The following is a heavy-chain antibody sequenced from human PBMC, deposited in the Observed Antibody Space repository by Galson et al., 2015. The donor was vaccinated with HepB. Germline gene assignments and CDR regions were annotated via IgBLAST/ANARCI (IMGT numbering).Heavy chain of an antibody. V-gene: IGHV5-10-1*01. CDR1: GYSFTSYW. CDR3: ARLDTIQLWYAFDS. Sequence: QSGAEVKKPGESLRISCKGSGYSFTSYWISWVRQMPGKGLEWMGRIDPSDSDTNYSPSLQGHVTISADKSSSRAYLQWSSLKASDTAMYYCARLDTIQLWYAFDSGGQGTMVTVSS. J-gene: IGHJ3*02. D-gene: IGHD5-18*01. CDR2: IDPSDSDT.